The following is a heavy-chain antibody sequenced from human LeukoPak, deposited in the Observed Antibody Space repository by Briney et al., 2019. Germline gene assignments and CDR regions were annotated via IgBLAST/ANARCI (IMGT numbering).Heavy chain of an antibody. J-gene: IGHJ5*02. CDR3: ARGGSSLGSFDP. V-gene: IGHV1-2*02. Sequence: ASVKVSCKASGYTFTDYYMHWVRQAPGQGLEWMGWINPKSGGANSAQRFQGRVTMTRDTSISTTYMELSRLRSEDTAVYYCARGGSSLGSFDPWGQGTLVTVSS. CDR2: INPKSGGA. CDR1: GYTFTDYY. D-gene: IGHD1-26*01.